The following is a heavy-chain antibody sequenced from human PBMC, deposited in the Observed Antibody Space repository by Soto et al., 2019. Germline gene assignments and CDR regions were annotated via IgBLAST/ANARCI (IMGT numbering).Heavy chain of an antibody. D-gene: IGHD6-19*01. CDR2: ISYDGTNK. Sequence: GGSLRLSCAASGFMFSAYAMLWVRQAPGKGLEWVAAISYDGTNKYYADSIKGRFTISRDNSANTLFLQVNSLRREDTAMYYCARDPSPYTSGWYWFDFWGHGTLVTVSS. CDR1: GFMFSAYA. J-gene: IGHJ5*01. CDR3: ARDPSPYTSGWYWFDF. V-gene: IGHV3-30*04.